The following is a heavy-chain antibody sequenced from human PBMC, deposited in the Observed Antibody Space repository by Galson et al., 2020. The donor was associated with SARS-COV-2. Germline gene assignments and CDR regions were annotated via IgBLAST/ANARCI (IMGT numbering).Heavy chain of an antibody. CDR2: IWYDGSNK. CDR3: ARDSYYYDSSGYYYPPSDYYYYYGMDV. V-gene: IGHV3-33*08. Sequence: GGSLRLTCAASGFTISSYGMHWVRQAPGKGLEWVAVIWYDGSNKYYADSVKGRFTISRDNSKNTLYLQMNSLTAEDTAVYYCARDSYYYDSSGYYYPPSDYYYYYGMDVWGQGTTVTVSS. CDR1: GFTISSYG. J-gene: IGHJ6*02. D-gene: IGHD3-22*01.